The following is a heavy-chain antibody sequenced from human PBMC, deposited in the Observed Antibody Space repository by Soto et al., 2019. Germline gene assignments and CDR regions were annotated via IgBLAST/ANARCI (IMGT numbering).Heavy chain of an antibody. V-gene: IGHV4-34*01. Sequence: ETLSLTCAVYGGSFSGYYWSWIRQPPGKGLEWIGEINHSGSTNYNPSLKSRVTISVDTSKNQFSLKLSSVTAADTAVYYCASIEPERPYYYYMDVWGKGTTVTVSS. CDR3: ASIEPERPYYYYMDV. D-gene: IGHD1-26*01. CDR2: INHSGST. J-gene: IGHJ6*03. CDR1: GGSFSGYY.